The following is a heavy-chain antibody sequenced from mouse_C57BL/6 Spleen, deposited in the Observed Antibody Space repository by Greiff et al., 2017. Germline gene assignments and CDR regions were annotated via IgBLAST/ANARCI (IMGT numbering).Heavy chain of an antibody. J-gene: IGHJ3*01. CDR3: ARTRYDGYYRFAD. Sequence: QVQLQQSGAELARPGASVKLSCKASGYTFTSYGISWVKQRTGQGLEWIGEIYPRSGNTYYNEKFKGKATLTADKSSSTAYMELRSLTSEDSAVYFCARTRYDGYYRFADWGQGTLVTVSA. CDR2: IYPRSGNT. CDR1: GYTFTSYG. V-gene: IGHV1-81*01. D-gene: IGHD2-3*01.